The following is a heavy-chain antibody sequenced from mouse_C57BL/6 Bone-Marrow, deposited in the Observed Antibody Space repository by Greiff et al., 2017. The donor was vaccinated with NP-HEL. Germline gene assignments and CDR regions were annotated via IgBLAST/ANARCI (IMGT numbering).Heavy chain of an antibody. CDR3: ARADASIYYDFDY. CDR2: INPSTGGT. CDR1: GYSFTGYY. V-gene: IGHV1-42*01. D-gene: IGHD2-1*01. J-gene: IGHJ2*01. Sequence: VQLQQPGPELVKPGASVKISCKASGYSFTGYYMNWVKQSPEKSLEWIGEINPSTGGTTYNQKFKAKATLTVDKSSSTAYMQLQSLTSEDSAVYYCARADASIYYDFDYWGRGTAPTVSS.